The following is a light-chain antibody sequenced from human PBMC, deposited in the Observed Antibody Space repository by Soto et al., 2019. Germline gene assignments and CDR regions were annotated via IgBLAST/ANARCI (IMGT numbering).Light chain of an antibody. CDR1: QSVSSY. V-gene: IGKV3-11*01. Sequence: EIVLTQSPATLSLSPGERATLSCRASQSVSSYLAWYQQKPGQAPRLLIYDASNRATGIPARFSGSGSGTDFTLTISSLGPEDFAVYYCQQRSNWPPYTFGQGTKLHIK. CDR3: QQRSNWPPYT. CDR2: DAS. J-gene: IGKJ2*01.